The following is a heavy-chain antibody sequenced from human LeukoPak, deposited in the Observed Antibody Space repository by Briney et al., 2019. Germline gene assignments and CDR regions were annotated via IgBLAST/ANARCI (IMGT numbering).Heavy chain of an antibody. V-gene: IGHV3-48*01. CDR2: ISGTSSTI. Sequence: GGSLRLSCAASGFTFISYSMNWVRQAPGKGLEWISYISGTSSTIYYADSVKGRFTISRDNAKNSLYLQMNSLRAEDTAVYYCAKATQVVVAATPVDYWGQGTLVTVSS. CDR1: GFTFISYS. J-gene: IGHJ4*02. CDR3: AKATQVVVAATPVDY. D-gene: IGHD2-15*01.